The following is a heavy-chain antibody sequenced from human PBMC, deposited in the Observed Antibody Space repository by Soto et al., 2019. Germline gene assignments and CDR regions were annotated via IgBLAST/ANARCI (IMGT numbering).Heavy chain of an antibody. CDR3: ARDSGSYFSLDL. Sequence: EEQLVESGGALVQPGGSPRLSCAASGFTFSYFWIYWVRQAPGKGLAWVSHINSDGSSGTYADSVKGRFTISRDNAKNTLYLQMNNLRAEDTAVYFCARDSGSYFSLDLWGQGTLVTVSS. V-gene: IGHV3-74*03. CDR1: GFTFSYFW. D-gene: IGHD1-26*01. J-gene: IGHJ5*02. CDR2: INSDGSSG.